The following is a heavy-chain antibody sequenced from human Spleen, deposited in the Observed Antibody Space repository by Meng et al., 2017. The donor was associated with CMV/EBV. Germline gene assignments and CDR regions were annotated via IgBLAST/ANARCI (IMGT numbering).Heavy chain of an antibody. Sequence: QGPLQQVGAGLLKPPETLSLTCAVYGGSFSGYYWSWIRQPPGKGLEWIGEINHSGSTNYNPSLKSRVTISVDTSKNQFSLKLSSVTAADTAVYYCASLGSIYGDYRYYFDYWGQGTLVTVSS. CDR1: GGSFSGYY. J-gene: IGHJ4*02. CDR3: ASLGSIYGDYRYYFDY. D-gene: IGHD4-17*01. V-gene: IGHV4-34*01. CDR2: INHSGST.